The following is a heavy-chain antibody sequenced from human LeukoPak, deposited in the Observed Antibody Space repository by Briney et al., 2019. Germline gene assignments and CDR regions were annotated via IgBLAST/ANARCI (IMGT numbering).Heavy chain of an antibody. V-gene: IGHV3-30-3*01. CDR3: ARDDLKDIVVVGGAFDI. D-gene: IGHD2-2*01. J-gene: IGHJ3*02. CDR2: ISYDGRNK. Sequence: GGSLRLSCAASGFTFSSYAMHWVRQAPGKGLEWVALISYDGRNKHYADSVKGRFTISRDNSKNTLYLQMNSLRAEDTAVYYCARDDLKDIVVVGGAFDIWGQGTMVTVSS. CDR1: GFTFSSYA.